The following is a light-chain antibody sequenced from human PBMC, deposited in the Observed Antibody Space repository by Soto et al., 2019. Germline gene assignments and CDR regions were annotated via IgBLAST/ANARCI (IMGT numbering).Light chain of an antibody. Sequence: EIVLTQSPGTLSLSPGERANLSCRASQSVNSGYLAWYQQKPDQAPRLLIYGTSIRAAGIPDRFSGSGSGTDFTLTISRLEPEDFAVYSCQQYLASPPWTFGQGTKVE. CDR3: QQYLASPPWT. V-gene: IGKV3-20*01. J-gene: IGKJ1*01. CDR2: GTS. CDR1: QSVNSGY.